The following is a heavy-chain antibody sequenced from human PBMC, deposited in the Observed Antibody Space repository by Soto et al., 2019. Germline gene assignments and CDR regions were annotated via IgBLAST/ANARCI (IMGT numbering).Heavy chain of an antibody. CDR1: GFTFSSYW. V-gene: IGHV3-74*01. J-gene: IGHJ4*02. D-gene: IGHD6-13*01. CDR3: ARVSSYEIAAAGAENFDY. Sequence: EVQLVESGGGLVQPGGSLRLSCAASGFTFSSYWMHWVRQAPGKGLVWVSRINSDGSSTSYADSVKGRFTISRDNAKNTLYLQMNSLRAEDTAVYYCARVSSYEIAAAGAENFDYWGQGTLVTVSS. CDR2: INSDGSST.